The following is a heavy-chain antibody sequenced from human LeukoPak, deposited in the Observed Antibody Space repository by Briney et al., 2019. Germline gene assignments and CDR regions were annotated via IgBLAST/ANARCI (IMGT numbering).Heavy chain of an antibody. J-gene: IGHJ4*02. Sequence: APVKVSCKASGYTFTDYYMHWVRQAPGQGLEWMGWINPYTGGTNYAQKFQGRVTMPRDSSISTAYMELSSLTSDDTAVYYCARERGVQLERKLDHWGQGTLVTVSS. V-gene: IGHV1-2*02. CDR1: GYTFTDYY. CDR3: ARERGVQLERKLDH. D-gene: IGHD1-1*01. CDR2: INPYTGGT.